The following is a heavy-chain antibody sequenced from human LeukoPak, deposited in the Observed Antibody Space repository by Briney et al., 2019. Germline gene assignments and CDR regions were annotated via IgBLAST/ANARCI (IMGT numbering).Heavy chain of an antibody. CDR3: ALGTIFGVVIGYFQH. J-gene: IGHJ1*01. V-gene: IGHV3-23*01. Sequence: GGSLRLSCAASGFTFSSYAMSWVRQAPGKGLEWVSAISGSGGSTYYADSVKGRFTISRDNSKNTLYLQMNSLRAEDTAVYYCALGTIFGVVIGYFQHWGQGTLVTVSS. CDR1: GFTFSSYA. CDR2: ISGSGGST. D-gene: IGHD3-3*01.